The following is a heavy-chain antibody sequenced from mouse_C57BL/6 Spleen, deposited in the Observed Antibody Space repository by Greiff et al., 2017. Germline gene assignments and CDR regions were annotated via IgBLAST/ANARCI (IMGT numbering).Heavy chain of an antibody. CDR3: ARDHYGRGVAY. J-gene: IGHJ3*01. V-gene: IGHV2-2*01. Sequence: VKLQESGPGLVQPSQSLSITCTVSGFSLTSYGVHWVRQSPGKGLEWLGVIWSGGSTDYNAAFISRLSISKDNSKSQVFSKMNSLQADDTAIYYCARDHYGRGVAYWGQGTLGTVSA. CDR1: GFSLTSYG. D-gene: IGHD2-1*01. CDR2: IWSGGST.